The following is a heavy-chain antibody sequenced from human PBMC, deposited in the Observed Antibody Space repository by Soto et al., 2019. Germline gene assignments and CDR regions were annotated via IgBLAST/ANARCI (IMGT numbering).Heavy chain of an antibody. Sequence: SETLSLTCAVSGGSISSSNWWSWVRQPPGKGLEWIGEIYHSGSTNYNPSLKSRVTISVDKSKNQFSLKLSSVTAADTAVYYCATFLNYYDSSGYRNYFDYWGQGTLVTVSS. J-gene: IGHJ4*02. CDR2: IYHSGST. V-gene: IGHV4-4*02. D-gene: IGHD3-22*01. CDR3: ATFLNYYDSSGYRNYFDY. CDR1: GGSISSSNW.